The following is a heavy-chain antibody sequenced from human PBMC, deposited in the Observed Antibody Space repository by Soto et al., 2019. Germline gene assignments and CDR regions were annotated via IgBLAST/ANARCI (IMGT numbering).Heavy chain of an antibody. J-gene: IGHJ6*02. Sequence: QVQLVESGGGVVQPGRSLRLSCAASGFTFSSYAMHWVRQAPGKGLEWVAVISYDGSNKYYADSVKGRFTISRDNSKNTLYLQMNSLRAEDTAVYYCARDRVAVAVYYYYGMDVWGQGTTVTVSS. D-gene: IGHD6-19*01. V-gene: IGHV3-30-3*01. CDR1: GFTFSSYA. CDR2: ISYDGSNK. CDR3: ARDRVAVAVYYYYGMDV.